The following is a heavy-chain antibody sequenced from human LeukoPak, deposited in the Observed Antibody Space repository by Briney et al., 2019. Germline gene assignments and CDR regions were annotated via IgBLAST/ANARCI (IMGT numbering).Heavy chain of an antibody. CDR3: ARAGPGIAVAGKDYYYYYGMDV. J-gene: IGHJ6*02. CDR2: TYYRSKLYN. Sequence: SQTLSLTCAVSGDIFSSNSAAWNWVRQSPARGLEGLGSTYYRSKLYNDYAGSVKIQITINPDTSKNPFSLQLNSVTPDDTAVYYCARAGPGIAVAGKDYYYYYGMDVWGQGTTVTVSS. D-gene: IGHD6-19*01. V-gene: IGHV6-1*01. CDR1: GDIFSSNSAA.